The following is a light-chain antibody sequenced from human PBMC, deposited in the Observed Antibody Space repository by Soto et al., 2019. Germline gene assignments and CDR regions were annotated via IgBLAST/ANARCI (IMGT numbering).Light chain of an antibody. CDR2: GAS. J-gene: IGKJ5*01. CDR1: QSVSSSY. Sequence: EILLTQSPCTLPLSAGERPTLSCRASQSVSSSYLAWYQQKPGQAPRLLIYGASSRATGIPDRFSGSGSGTEFTLTISSLQSEDFAVYYCQQYNNWPRTFGQGTRLEIK. V-gene: IGKV3-20*01. CDR3: QQYNNWPRT.